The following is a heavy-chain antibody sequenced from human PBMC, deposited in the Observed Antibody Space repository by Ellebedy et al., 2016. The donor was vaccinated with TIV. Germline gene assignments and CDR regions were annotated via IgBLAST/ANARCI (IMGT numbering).Heavy chain of an antibody. CDR2: IKQDGSEK. D-gene: IGHD3-16*01. Sequence: PGGSLRLSCAASGSTFSSNWMSWVRQTPGKGLEWVAYIKQDGSEKYYVDSVKGRFTISRDNAKNSLYLQMNSLRVDDTAMYYCARSYGARTSGPWGQGTLVTVSS. CDR1: GSTFSSNW. J-gene: IGHJ5*02. V-gene: IGHV3-7*01. CDR3: ARSYGARTSGP.